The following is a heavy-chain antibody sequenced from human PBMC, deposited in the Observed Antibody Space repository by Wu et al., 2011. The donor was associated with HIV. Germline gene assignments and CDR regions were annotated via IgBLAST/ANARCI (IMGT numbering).Heavy chain of an antibody. CDR3: ARSGEAAAHYYYYLNI. J-gene: IGHJ6*03. Sequence: QVQLVQSGAEVKEPGSSVKVSCKASGGTLSSYAISWVRQAPGQGLEWMGRILFIFGTATYAQKFQDRVTITADESRTTVHMEMRSLRSDDTAVYYCARSGEAAAHYYYYLNIWGEGTTVTVSS. CDR2: ILFIFGTA. V-gene: IGHV1-69*15. D-gene: IGHD2-21*01. CDR1: GGTLSSYA.